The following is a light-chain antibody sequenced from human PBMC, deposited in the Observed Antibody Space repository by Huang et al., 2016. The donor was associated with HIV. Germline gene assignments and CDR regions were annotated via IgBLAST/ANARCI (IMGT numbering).Light chain of an antibody. V-gene: IGKV3-11*01. CDR1: QRFSSD. CDR2: GAS. Sequence: EIVLTQSPATLSLSPGEKATLPCRASQRFSSDLDWYQQKAGQAPRLLIYGASNRATGIPARFSGSGSGTDFTLTISSLEPEDFAVYYCQQRSDWPRTFGQGTKLEIK. CDR3: QQRSDWPRT. J-gene: IGKJ2*01.